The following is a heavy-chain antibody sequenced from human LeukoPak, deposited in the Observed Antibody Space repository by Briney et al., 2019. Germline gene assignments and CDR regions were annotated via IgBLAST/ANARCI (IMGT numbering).Heavy chain of an antibody. CDR1: GFTFSSYA. CDR3: AKEGYCSGGSCYPYYFDY. J-gene: IGHJ4*02. D-gene: IGHD2-15*01. CDR2: ISGSGGST. V-gene: IGHV3-23*01. Sequence: GGSLRLSCAASGFTFSSYAMSWVRQAPGKGLEWVSAISGSGGSTYYADSVKGRFTISRDNSKNTLYLQMNSLTAEDTAVYYCAKEGYCSGGSCYPYYFDYWGQGTLVTVSS.